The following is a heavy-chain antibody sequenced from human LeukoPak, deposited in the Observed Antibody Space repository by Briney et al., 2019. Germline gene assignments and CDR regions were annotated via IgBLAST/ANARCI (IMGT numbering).Heavy chain of an antibody. D-gene: IGHD5-18*01. V-gene: IGHV3-7*01. CDR3: ASSWDTAMVIGYFDY. CDR2: IKQDESEK. J-gene: IGHJ4*02. CDR1: AFTFSSYW. Sequence: PGGSLRLSCAASAFTFSSYWMSWVRQAPGKGLEWVASIKQDESEKYYVDSVKGRFSISKDNAKNSLYLQLNSLRAEDTAVYYCASSWDTAMVIGYFDYWGQGTLVTVSS.